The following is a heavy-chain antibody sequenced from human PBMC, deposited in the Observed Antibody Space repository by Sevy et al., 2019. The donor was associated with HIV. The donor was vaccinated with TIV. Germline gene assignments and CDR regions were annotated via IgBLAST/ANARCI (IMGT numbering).Heavy chain of an antibody. J-gene: IGHJ4*02. D-gene: IGHD2-21*02. CDR3: ARDLGGYGGNSIDY. Sequence: GESLKISCKASGYTFTGYGISWVRQAPGQGLEWMGWISVDNGNTNYAQKLQGRVTLTTDTSTSTGYMELRSLRSDDTAVYYCARDLGGYGGNSIDYWGQGTLVTVSS. CDR2: ISVDNGNT. CDR1: GYTFTGYG. V-gene: IGHV1-18*01.